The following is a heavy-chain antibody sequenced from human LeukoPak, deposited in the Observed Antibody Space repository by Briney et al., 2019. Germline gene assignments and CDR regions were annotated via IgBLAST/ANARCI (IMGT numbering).Heavy chain of an antibody. V-gene: IGHV3-30*03. J-gene: IGHJ4*02. D-gene: IGHD5-24*01. CDR2: ISYDGSNK. Sequence: GALRLSCAASGFTFSSYGMHWVRQAPGKGLEWVAAISYDGSNKYYADSVKGRFTISRDNSKNTLYLQMNSLRAEDTAVYYCARVEMATLGDYWGQGTLVTVSS. CDR1: GFTFSSYG. CDR3: ARVEMATLGDY.